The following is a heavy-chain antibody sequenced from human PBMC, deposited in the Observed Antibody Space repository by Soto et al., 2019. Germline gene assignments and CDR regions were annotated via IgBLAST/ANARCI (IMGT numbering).Heavy chain of an antibody. J-gene: IGHJ4*02. Sequence: QLQLQESGPGLVKPSETLSLTCTVSGDSLSRGNYYWGWVRQPPGKGLEWIGSSSFTGNTFFNPSLKRRVDVFVDTSKNQFSLKVNSVTAADTAVYYCARPDSSSWAASFDSWGQGILVTVSS. CDR2: SSFTGNT. CDR1: GDSLSRGNYY. D-gene: IGHD2-2*01. CDR3: ARPDSSSWAASFDS. V-gene: IGHV4-39*01.